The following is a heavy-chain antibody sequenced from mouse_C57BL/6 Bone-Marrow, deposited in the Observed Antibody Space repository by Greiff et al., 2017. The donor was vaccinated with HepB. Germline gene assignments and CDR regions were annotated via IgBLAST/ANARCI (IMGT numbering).Heavy chain of an antibody. Sequence: QVQLKQSGPGLVQPSQSLSITCTVSGFSLTSYGVHWVRQSPGKGLEWLGVIWSGGSTDYNAAFISRLSISKDNSKSQVFFKMNSLQADDTAIYYCARNSGYYGRWFAYWGQGTLVTVSA. CDR3: ARNSGYYGRWFAY. CDR1: GFSLTSYG. J-gene: IGHJ3*01. D-gene: IGHD1-1*01. V-gene: IGHV2-2*01. CDR2: IWSGGST.